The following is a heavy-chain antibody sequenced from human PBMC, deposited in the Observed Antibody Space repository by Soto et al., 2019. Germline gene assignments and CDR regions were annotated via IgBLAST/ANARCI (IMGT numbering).Heavy chain of an antibody. CDR3: AKAYYDFWSGPLGY. CDR2: ISGSGGST. Sequence: PGGSLRLSCAASGFTFSSYAMSWVRQAPGKGLEWVSAISGSGGSTYYADSVKGRFTISRDNSKNTLYLQMNSLRAEDTAVYYCAKAYYDFWSGPLGYWGQGTLVTVSS. D-gene: IGHD3-3*01. J-gene: IGHJ4*02. V-gene: IGHV3-23*01. CDR1: GFTFSSYA.